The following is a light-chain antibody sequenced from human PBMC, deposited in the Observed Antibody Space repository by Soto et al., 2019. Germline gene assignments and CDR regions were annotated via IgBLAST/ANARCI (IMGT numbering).Light chain of an antibody. J-gene: IGKJ1*01. V-gene: IGKV1-5*01. CDR3: QQCKGNSRT. CDR2: DXS. Sequence: DIHMTQSPSTLAASLGGTVTIPXRASQSFSSWLAWYQQKPGXAPKXXXDDXSAFPLGCPSSXSGSGSGTEFTRPISSLQPDDCVTYYCQQCKGNSRTFGQGTKV. CDR1: QSFSSW.